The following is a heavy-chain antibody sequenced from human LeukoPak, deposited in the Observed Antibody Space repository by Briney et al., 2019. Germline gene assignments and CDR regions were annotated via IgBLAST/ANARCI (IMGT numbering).Heavy chain of an antibody. CDR1: DSSISSYY. CDR2: IYYSGNT. D-gene: IGHD2-2*01. V-gene: IGHV4-59*08. CDR3: ARVPAASPYYFDY. J-gene: IGHJ4*02. Sequence: SEILSLTCTSSDSSISSYYWSGIRPPPGKGLEWIGYIYYSGNTNYNPSLKSRVTISVDTSKNQFSLKLRSVTSADTAVYYCARVPAASPYYFDYWGRGTLVTVSP.